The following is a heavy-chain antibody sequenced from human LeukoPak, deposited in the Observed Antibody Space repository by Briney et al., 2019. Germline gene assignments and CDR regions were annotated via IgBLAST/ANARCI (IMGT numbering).Heavy chain of an antibody. J-gene: IGHJ6*02. CDR2: ISGSGIST. CDR1: GFTFSSYA. Sequence: GGSLRLSCAASGFTFSSYAMSWVRQAPGKGLEWVSAISGSGISTYYADSAKGRFTISRDSSKNTLYLQMNTLGAKDTALYYCVRGSTDWNGMDVWGQGTTVTVSS. CDR3: VRGSTDWNGMDV. V-gene: IGHV3-23*01. D-gene: IGHD6-19*01.